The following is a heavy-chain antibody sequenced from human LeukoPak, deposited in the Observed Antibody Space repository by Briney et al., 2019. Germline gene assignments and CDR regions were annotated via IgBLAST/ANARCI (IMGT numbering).Heavy chain of an antibody. CDR3: ARGYPRRYGSNWFDP. V-gene: IGHV1-8*03. Sequence: ASVKVSCKASGYTFTSYDINWVRQATGQGLEWMGWTNPNSGNTGYAQKFQGRVTITRNTSISTAYMELSSLRSEDTAVYYCARGYPRRYGSNWFDPWGQGTLVTVSS. D-gene: IGHD3-10*01. CDR1: GYTFTSYD. J-gene: IGHJ5*02. CDR2: TNPNSGNT.